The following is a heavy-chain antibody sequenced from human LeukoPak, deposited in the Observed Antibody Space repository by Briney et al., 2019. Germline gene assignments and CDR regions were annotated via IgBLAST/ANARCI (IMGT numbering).Heavy chain of an antibody. CDR2: IYYDGTKE. V-gene: IGHV3-33*06. CDR3: AKDGGYSNYAFGL. CDR1: GFTVSNYG. D-gene: IGHD4-11*01. J-gene: IGHJ3*01. Sequence: GGSLRLSCAASGFTVSNYGMHWVRQAAGKGLEWVTLIYYDGTKESSGHSVNGRFTISRDNSKNTLYLQMNSLRVEDTALYYCAKDGGYSNYAFGLWGQGTMVIVSS.